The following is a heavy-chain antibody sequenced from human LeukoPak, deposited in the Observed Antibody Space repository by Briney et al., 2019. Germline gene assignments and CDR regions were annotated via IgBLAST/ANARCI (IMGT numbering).Heavy chain of an antibody. D-gene: IGHD3-3*01. CDR1: GGSISSSSYY. V-gene: IGHV4-39*01. CDR2: IYYSGST. Sequence: SETLSLTCTVSGGSISSSSYYWGWIRQPPEKGLEWIGSIYYSGSTYYNPSLKSRVTISVDTSKNQFSLKLSSVTAADTAVYYCGYYDFWSGYSYFDYWGQGTLVTVSS. CDR3: GYYDFWSGYSYFDY. J-gene: IGHJ4*02.